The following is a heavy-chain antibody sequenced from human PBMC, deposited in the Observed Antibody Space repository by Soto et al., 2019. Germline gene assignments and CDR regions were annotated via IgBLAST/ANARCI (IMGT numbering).Heavy chain of an antibody. D-gene: IGHD3-22*01. CDR3: AKDASPDDYYDSSGVF. CDR2: ISYDGSNK. V-gene: IGHV3-30*18. CDR1: GFTFSSYG. J-gene: IGHJ4*02. Sequence: QVQLVESGGGVVQPGKSLRLSCAASGFTFSSYGMHWVRQAPGKGLEWVAVISYDGSNKYYADSVKGRFTISRDNSKNTLYLQMNSLRAEDTAVYYCAKDASPDDYYDSSGVFWGQGTLVTVSS.